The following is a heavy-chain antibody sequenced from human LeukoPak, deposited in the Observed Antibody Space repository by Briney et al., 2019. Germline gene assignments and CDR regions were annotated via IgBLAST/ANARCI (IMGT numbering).Heavy chain of an antibody. CDR3: ARDDYSQGAFDI. CDR1: GYTFTGYY. Sequence: ASVKVSCKASGYTFTGYYMHWVRQAPGQGLEWMGWINPNSGGTNYAQKFQGRVTMTRDTSISTAYMELSRLRSDDTAVYYCARDDYSQGAFDIWGQGTMVTVSS. V-gene: IGHV1-2*02. J-gene: IGHJ3*02. D-gene: IGHD2-15*01. CDR2: INPNSGGT.